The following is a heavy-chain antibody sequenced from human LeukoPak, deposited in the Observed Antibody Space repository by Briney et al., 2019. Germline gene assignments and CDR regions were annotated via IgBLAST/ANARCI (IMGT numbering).Heavy chain of an antibody. CDR3: ARDLEYSSSENAFDI. V-gene: IGHV3-30-3*01. CDR2: ISYDGSNK. CDR1: GFTFSSYA. D-gene: IGHD6-6*01. Sequence: GRSLRLSCAASGFTFSSYAMHWVRQAPGKGLEWVAVISYDGSNKYYADSVKGRFTISRDNSKNTLYLQMNSLRAEDTALYYCARDLEYSSSENAFDIWGQGTMVTVSS. J-gene: IGHJ3*02.